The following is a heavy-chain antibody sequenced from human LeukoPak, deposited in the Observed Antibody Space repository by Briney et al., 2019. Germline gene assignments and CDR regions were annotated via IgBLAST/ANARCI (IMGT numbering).Heavy chain of an antibody. Sequence: PSETLSLTCTVSGGSISSSTYYWGRIRQPPGKGLEWIGTIYYSGSTSYNPSLKSRVTISVDTSKNQFSLKLSSVTAADTAVYYCASAYCSGTSCYCDYWGQGTLVTVSS. D-gene: IGHD2-15*01. J-gene: IGHJ4*02. CDR3: ASAYCSGTSCYCDY. V-gene: IGHV4-39*01. CDR1: GGSISSSTYY. CDR2: IYYSGST.